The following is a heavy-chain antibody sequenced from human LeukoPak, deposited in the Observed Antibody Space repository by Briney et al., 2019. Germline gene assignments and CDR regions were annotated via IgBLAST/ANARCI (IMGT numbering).Heavy chain of an antibody. CDR3: ARDAMITFGGVIATNWFDP. J-gene: IGHJ5*02. CDR1: GFTFSNHW. Sequence: PGGSLRLSCAASGFTFSNHWMHWVRQAPGKGLVWVSRINSGGSSTSYGGPVEGRFTISRDNARNTLYMQMNSLRAEDTAIYYCARDAMITFGGVIATNWFDPWGQGTLVTVSS. CDR2: INSGGSST. D-gene: IGHD3-16*02. V-gene: IGHV3-74*01.